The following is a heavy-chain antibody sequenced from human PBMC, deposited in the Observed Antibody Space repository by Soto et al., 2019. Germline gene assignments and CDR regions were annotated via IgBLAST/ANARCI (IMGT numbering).Heavy chain of an antibody. Sequence: QVQLVESGGGVVQPGRSLRLSCAASGFTFSSYGMHWVRQAPGKGLEWVAVISYDGSNKYYADSVKGRFTISRDNSKNTLSLHMNSLRAEDTDVYYCAKDGRNDILPGPLDYWGQGTLVTVSS. CDR1: GFTFSSYG. V-gene: IGHV3-30*18. J-gene: IGHJ4*02. D-gene: IGHD3-9*01. CDR2: ISYDGSNK. CDR3: AKDGRNDILPGPLDY.